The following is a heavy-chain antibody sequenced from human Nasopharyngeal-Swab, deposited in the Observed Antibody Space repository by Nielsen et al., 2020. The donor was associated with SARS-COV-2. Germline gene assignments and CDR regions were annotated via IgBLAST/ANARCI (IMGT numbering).Heavy chain of an antibody. D-gene: IGHD4-17*01. CDR2: ISYDGSNK. CDR3: ARSYYGAYYYGMDV. Sequence: GGSLRLSCAASGFTFSSYAMHWVRQAPGKGLEWVAVISYDGSNKYYADSVKGRFTISRDNSKNTLYLQMNSLRAEDTAVYYCARSYYGAYYYGMDVWGQGTTVNVSS. V-gene: IGHV3-30-3*01. CDR1: GFTFSSYA. J-gene: IGHJ6*02.